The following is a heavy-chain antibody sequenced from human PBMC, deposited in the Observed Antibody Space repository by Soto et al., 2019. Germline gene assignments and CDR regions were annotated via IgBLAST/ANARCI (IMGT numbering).Heavy chain of an antibody. CDR3: ARAYYDFWSGWDYGTDL. V-gene: IGHV4-59*01. CDR2: IYYSGST. Sequence: SETLSLTCTVSGGSISSYYWSCLRQPPGRGLEWIGYIYYSGSTNYNPSLKSRVTISVDTSKNQFSLKLSSVTAADTAVYYCARAYYDFWSGWDYGTDLWGQGTTVTVSS. CDR1: GGSISSYY. D-gene: IGHD3-3*01. J-gene: IGHJ6*02.